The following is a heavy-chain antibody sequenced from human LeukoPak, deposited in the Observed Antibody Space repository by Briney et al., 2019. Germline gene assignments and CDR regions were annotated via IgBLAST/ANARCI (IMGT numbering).Heavy chain of an antibody. D-gene: IGHD6-19*01. CDR2: LHFSGTT. J-gene: IGHJ4*02. V-gene: IGHV4-39*01. Sequence: SETLSLTCTVSGGSISSSSHYWGWIRQSPGKGLEWIGSLHFSGTTYYKSSLRSRVTISVDTSRNQFFLKLRSLTAADTAVYYCASFLSGGWYPYWGQGTLVTVSS. CDR3: ASFLSGGWYPY. CDR1: GGSISSSSHY.